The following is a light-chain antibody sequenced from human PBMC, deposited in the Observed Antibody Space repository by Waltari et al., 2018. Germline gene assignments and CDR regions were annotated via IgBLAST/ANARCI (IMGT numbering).Light chain of an antibody. CDR3: QQYGSSPRT. J-gene: IGKJ2*01. CDR2: AAS. Sequence: EIVMTQSPGTLSLSLGERATLSCRASQTVGITYLAWYQQKPGQAPRLLIYAASVRATGIPDRFSGSGSGTDFTLTITRLEPEDFAVYYCQQYGSSPRTFGQGTKVEIK. V-gene: IGKV3-20*01. CDR1: QTVGITY.